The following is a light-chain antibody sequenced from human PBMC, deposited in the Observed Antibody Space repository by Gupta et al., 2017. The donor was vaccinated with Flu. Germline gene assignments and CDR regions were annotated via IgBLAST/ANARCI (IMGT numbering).Light chain of an antibody. V-gene: IGKV1-33*01. CDR1: QDITIY. CDR2: DAS. J-gene: IGKJ5*01. CDR3: QQDRDLPLT. Sequence: DIQMTQSPSSLSASIADTVTITCQASQDITIYLNWYQQKPGKAPKLLIYDASTGETGVPSRFSASGSGTDFTFTISGLQPEDLATYYCQQDRDLPLTFGQGTQVEI.